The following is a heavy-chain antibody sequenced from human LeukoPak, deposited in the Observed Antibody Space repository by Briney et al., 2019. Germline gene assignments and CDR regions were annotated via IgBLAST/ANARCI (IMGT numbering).Heavy chain of an antibody. CDR3: ARITWDGGDDAFDG. Sequence: PSETLSLTCAVYGVSFSGYYWSWIRQPPGKGLEWIGEITHSGYTNYNPSLKSRVSISVDTSKTQFSLRLSSVTAADTAMCYCARITWDGGDDAFDGWGQGTMVTVSS. D-gene: IGHD2-21*01. CDR2: ITHSGYT. V-gene: IGHV4-34*01. CDR1: GVSFSGYY. J-gene: IGHJ3*01.